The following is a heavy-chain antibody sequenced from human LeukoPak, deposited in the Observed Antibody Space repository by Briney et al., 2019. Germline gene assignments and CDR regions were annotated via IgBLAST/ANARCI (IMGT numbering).Heavy chain of an antibody. D-gene: IGHD6-19*01. CDR2: ISSSSTTI. J-gene: IGHJ4*02. Sequence: PGGSLRLSCAASGFAFSTYSMNWVRQAPGKGLQWVSYISSSSTTIFYADSVKGRFTISRDNVNNSLFLQMNSLRDEDTAVYYCARNPVAGRYYFDSWGQGTLVTVSS. CDR1: GFAFSTYS. CDR3: ARNPVAGRYYFDS. V-gene: IGHV3-48*02.